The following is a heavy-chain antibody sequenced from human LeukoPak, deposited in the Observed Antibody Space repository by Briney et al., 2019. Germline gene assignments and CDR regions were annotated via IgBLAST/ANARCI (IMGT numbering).Heavy chain of an antibody. CDR3: ARGGRDYYGSGSYYKAPFGY. V-gene: IGHV4-34*01. CDR2: INHSGST. J-gene: IGHJ4*02. Sequence: SETLSLTCAVYGGSFSGYYWSWIRQPPGKGLEWIGEINHSGSTNYNPSLKSRVTISVDTSKNQFSLKLSSVTAADTAVYYCARGGRDYYGSGSYYKAPFGYWGQGTLVTVSP. CDR1: GGSFSGYY. D-gene: IGHD3-10*01.